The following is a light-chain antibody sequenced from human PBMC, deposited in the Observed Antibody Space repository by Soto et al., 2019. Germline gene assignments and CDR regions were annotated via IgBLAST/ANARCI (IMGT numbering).Light chain of an antibody. CDR2: EVF. CDR3: NSYTSSNTYV. Sequence: QSVLTQPPSVSGSPGQSVTISCTGTSSDVGSYNRVSWYRQPPGTAPKLMIYEVFNRPSGVPDRLSGSKSGNTASLTISGLQAEDEADYYCNSYTSSNTYVFGTGTKVTVL. V-gene: IGLV2-18*02. J-gene: IGLJ1*01. CDR1: SSDVGSYNR.